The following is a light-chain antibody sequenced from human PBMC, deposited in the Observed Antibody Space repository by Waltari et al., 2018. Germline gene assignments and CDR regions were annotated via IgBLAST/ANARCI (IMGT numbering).Light chain of an antibody. J-gene: IGLJ2*01. V-gene: IGLV2-14*01. CDR3: SSYTSSSTL. Sequence: QSALTQPASVSGSPGQSITISCTGTSSDVGGYNYVSWYQQHPGKAPKLMMYEVSNRPAGVSNRFSGSKSGNTASLTISGLQAEDGADYYCSSYTSSSTLFGGGTKLTVL. CDR2: EVS. CDR1: SSDVGGYNY.